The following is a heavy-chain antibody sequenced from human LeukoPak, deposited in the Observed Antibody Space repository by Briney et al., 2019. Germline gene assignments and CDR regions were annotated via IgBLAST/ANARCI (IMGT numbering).Heavy chain of an antibody. Sequence: NPSETLSLTCSVSGGSISSYHWSWIRQPAGKGLEWIGRIYTSGSSNYNPSLKSRVTMSVDTSKNQFSLKLSSVTAADTAVYYCVRVPYDSSGYYYYYGMDVWGQGTSVTVSS. D-gene: IGHD3-22*01. J-gene: IGHJ6*02. V-gene: IGHV4-4*07. CDR1: GGSISSYH. CDR3: VRVPYDSSGYYYYYGMDV. CDR2: IYTSGSS.